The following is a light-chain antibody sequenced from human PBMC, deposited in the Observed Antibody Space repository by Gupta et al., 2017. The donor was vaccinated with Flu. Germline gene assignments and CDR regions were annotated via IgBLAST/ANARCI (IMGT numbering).Light chain of an antibody. CDR1: QTVSSSY. Sequence: EIVLTQSPGTLSLSPGERATLSCRASQTVSSSYLAWYQQKPGQAPRLLIYGASSRATGIPDRFSGSGSGTDFTLTIGRLEPEDFAVYYCQQDGSSPYSFGRGTKVEIK. J-gene: IGKJ2*03. CDR3: QQDGSSPYS. CDR2: GAS. V-gene: IGKV3-20*01.